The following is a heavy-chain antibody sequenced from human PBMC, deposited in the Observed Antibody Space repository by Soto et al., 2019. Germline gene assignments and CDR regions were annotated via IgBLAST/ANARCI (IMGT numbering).Heavy chain of an antibody. CDR3: AKEPAPAAIGFDY. V-gene: IGHV4-34*01. D-gene: IGHD2-2*02. Sequence: SETLSLTCAVYGGSFSCYYWSWIRQPPGKGLEWIGEINHSGSTNYNPSLKSRVTISRDNSKNTLYLQVNSLRPEDTAVYYCAKEPAPAAIGFDYWGQGTLVTVSS. J-gene: IGHJ4*02. CDR2: INHSGST. CDR1: GGSFSCYY.